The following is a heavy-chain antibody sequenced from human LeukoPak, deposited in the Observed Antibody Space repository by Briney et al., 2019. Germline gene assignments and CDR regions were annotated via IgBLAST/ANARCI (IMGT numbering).Heavy chain of an antibody. V-gene: IGHV4-59*08. J-gene: IGHJ4*02. CDR3: ARSIIGTRSKFDY. D-gene: IGHD1/OR15-1a*01. CDR1: GGXISTYY. CDR2: ISYSGST. Sequence: SETLSLTCTVSGGXISTYYCSWIRQPPGKGPEWIGYISYSGSTNYNPSLKSRVTISLDTSKNQFALKLSSVTAADTAVYYCARSIIGTRSKFDYWGQGTLVTVSS.